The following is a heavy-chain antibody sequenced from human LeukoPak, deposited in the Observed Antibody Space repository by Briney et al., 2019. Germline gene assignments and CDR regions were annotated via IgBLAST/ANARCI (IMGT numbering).Heavy chain of an antibody. CDR3: ASRRGYYDSSGYYSPFDY. J-gene: IGHJ4*02. Sequence: EASVKVSCKASGYTFTGYYMHWVRQAPGQGLEWMGWINPNSGGTNYAQKFQGRVTMTRDTSISTAYMELSRLGSDDTAVYYCASRRGYYDSSGYYSPFDYWGQGTLVTVSS. CDR2: INPNSGGT. D-gene: IGHD3-22*01. CDR1: GYTFTGYY. V-gene: IGHV1-2*02.